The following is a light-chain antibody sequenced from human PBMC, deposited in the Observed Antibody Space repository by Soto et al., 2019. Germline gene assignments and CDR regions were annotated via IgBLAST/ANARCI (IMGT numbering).Light chain of an antibody. CDR1: QSVSSN. CDR3: QQYGSSPQFT. V-gene: IGKV3D-15*01. J-gene: IGKJ3*01. CDR2: DAS. Sequence: EIVMTQSPATLSVSPGERATLSCRASQSVSSNLAWYQQKPGQAPRLLIYDASNRATGIPARFSGSGSGTDFTLTISSLEPEDFAVYYCQQYGSSPQFTFGPGTKVDIK.